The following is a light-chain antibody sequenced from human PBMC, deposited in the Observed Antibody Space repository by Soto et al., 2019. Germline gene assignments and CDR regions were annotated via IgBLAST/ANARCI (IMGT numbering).Light chain of an antibody. V-gene: IGLV1-44*01. Sequence: QPVLTQPPSASGTPGQRVTISCSGSSSNIGSNTVNWYQQLPGTAPKLLINSNNQRPSGVPDRFSGSKSGTSASLVISGLQSEDEADYYCAAWDDSLRLVFGGGTKLTVL. CDR3: AAWDDSLRLV. CDR2: SNN. J-gene: IGLJ2*01. CDR1: SSNIGSNT.